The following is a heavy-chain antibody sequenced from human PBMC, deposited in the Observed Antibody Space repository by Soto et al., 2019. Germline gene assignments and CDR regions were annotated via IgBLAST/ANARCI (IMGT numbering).Heavy chain of an antibody. J-gene: IGHJ4*02. CDR1: GGSLSSGGYY. CDR2: IYYSGST. Sequence: QVQLQESGPGLVKPSQTLSLSCTVSGGSLSSGGYYWSWIRQHPGKGLEWIGFIYYSGSTYYNPSMKSRVTISVDTSQNQVSLQLSSVTAADTAIYYCARDTQRGYSGYFDSWGQGTLVNVSS. CDR3: ARDTQRGYSGYFDS. D-gene: IGHD5-12*01. V-gene: IGHV4-31*03.